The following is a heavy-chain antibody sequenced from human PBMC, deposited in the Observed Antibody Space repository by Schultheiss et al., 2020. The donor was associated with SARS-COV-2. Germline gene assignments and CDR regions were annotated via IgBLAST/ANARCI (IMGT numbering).Heavy chain of an antibody. CDR2: IYYSGST. Sequence: SETLSLTCTVSGGSISSYYWSWIRQPPGKGLEWIGYIYYSGSTNYNPSLKSRVTISVDTSKNQFSLKLSSVTAADTAVYYCASSGTYCSGGNCYFYGMDVWGQGTTVTVSS. CDR1: GGSISSYY. V-gene: IGHV4-59*12. J-gene: IGHJ6*02. D-gene: IGHD2-15*01. CDR3: ASSGTYCSGGNCYFYGMDV.